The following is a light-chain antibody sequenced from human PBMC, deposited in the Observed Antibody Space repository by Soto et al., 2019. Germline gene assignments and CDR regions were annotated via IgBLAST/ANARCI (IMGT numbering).Light chain of an antibody. Sequence: QSVLTQPASVSGSPGQSITISCTGTSIDVGHPYNYVSWYQQYPGKAPKLLILGVSNRPSGISGRFSGSKSGNTASLTISGLQPEDEADYYCCSLTTSHTYVFGSGTKLTVL. J-gene: IGLJ1*01. CDR2: GVS. CDR3: CSLTTSHTYV. V-gene: IGLV2-14*03. CDR1: SIDVGHPYNY.